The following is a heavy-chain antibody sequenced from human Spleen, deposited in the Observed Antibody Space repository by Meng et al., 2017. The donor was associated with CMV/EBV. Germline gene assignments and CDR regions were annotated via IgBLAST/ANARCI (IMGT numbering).Heavy chain of an antibody. J-gene: IGHJ4*02. Sequence: ASVKVSCKASGYTFTSYDINWVRQATGQGLEWMGWMNRNSGNTGYAQKFQGRVTITRNTSISTAYMELSSLRSEDTAVYSCARGRGGYCSSTSCLFDYWGQGTLVTVSS. D-gene: IGHD2-2*01. CDR2: MNRNSGNT. CDR1: GYTFTSYD. V-gene: IGHV1-8*03. CDR3: ARGRGGYCSSTSCLFDY.